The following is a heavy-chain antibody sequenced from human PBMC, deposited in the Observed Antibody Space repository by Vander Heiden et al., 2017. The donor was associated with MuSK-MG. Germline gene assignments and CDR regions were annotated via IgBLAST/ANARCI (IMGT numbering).Heavy chain of an antibody. CDR1: GGSISSGGYY. D-gene: IGHD3-22*01. CDR2: MHYSGST. J-gene: IGHJ5*02. Sequence: QVQLQESGPGLVKPSQTLSLTCTVSGGSISSGGYYWSWIRQPPGKGLEWIAYMHYSGSTYYNPSLKSRVTISVDTSKNQFSLKLSSVTAADTAVYSCARFYHDTSGYSNWFDPWGQGTLVTVSS. V-gene: IGHV4-31*03. CDR3: ARFYHDTSGYSNWFDP.